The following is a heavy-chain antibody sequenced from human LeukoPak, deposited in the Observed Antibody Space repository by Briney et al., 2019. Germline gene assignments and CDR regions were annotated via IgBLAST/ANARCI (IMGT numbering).Heavy chain of an antibody. Sequence: VASVKVSCKASGYTFTSYDINWVRQAPGQGLEWLGWMNPKNGKTGYAQKFQGRVSMTRNTSIGTAYMELSSLTSEDTAVYYCARGGSPEMATISSFDYWGQGTLVTVSS. J-gene: IGHJ4*02. CDR2: MNPKNGKT. CDR1: GYTFTSYD. V-gene: IGHV1-8*01. CDR3: ARGGSPEMATISSFDY. D-gene: IGHD5-24*01.